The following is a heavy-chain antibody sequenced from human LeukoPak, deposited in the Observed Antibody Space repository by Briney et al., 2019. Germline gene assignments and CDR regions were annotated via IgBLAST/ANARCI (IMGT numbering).Heavy chain of an antibody. CDR3: ARASSPYDFWSGYYPPGAFDI. J-gene: IGHJ3*02. CDR2: IYYSGST. CDR1: GGSISSYY. D-gene: IGHD3-3*01. Sequence: SETLSLTCTVSGGSISSYYWSWIRQPPGKGLEWIGYIYYSGSTNYNPSLKSRVTISVDTSKNQFSLKLSSVTAADTAVYYCARASSPYDFWSGYYPPGAFDIWGQGTMVTVSS. V-gene: IGHV4-59*01.